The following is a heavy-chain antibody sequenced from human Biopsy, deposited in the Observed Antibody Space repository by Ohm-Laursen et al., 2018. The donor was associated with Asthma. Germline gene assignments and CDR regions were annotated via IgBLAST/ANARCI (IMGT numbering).Heavy chain of an antibody. CDR3: AKRRGYSDLTDFDH. V-gene: IGHV3-30*18. Sequence: SLRISCAASGFVFRSHAMHWVRQAPGKGLEWVAVVSYDGGVAHYADSMKGRFTISRDNAKSTLYLQMNRLRTDDTAVYYCAKRRGYSDLTDFDHWGQGTLVTVSS. D-gene: IGHD3-3*01. CDR2: VSYDGGVA. CDR1: GFVFRSHA. J-gene: IGHJ4*02.